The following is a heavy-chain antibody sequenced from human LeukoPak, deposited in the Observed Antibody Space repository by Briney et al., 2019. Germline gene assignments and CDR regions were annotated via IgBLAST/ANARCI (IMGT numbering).Heavy chain of an antibody. D-gene: IGHD6-13*01. Sequence: SETLSLTCTVSGGSISSSSYYWGWIRQPPGRGLEWIGSIYYSGSTYYNPSLKSRVTISVDTSKNQFSLKLSSVTAADTAVYYCARQPTPIAAADTNFDYWGQGTLVTVSS. CDR2: IYYSGST. J-gene: IGHJ4*02. CDR1: GGSISSSSYY. CDR3: ARQPTPIAAADTNFDY. V-gene: IGHV4-39*01.